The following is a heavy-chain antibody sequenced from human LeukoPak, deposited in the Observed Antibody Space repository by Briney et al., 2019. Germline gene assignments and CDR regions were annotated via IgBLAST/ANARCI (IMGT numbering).Heavy chain of an antibody. CDR3: ARDRILTGYYTFDY. J-gene: IGHJ4*02. V-gene: IGHV4-61*02. Sequence: SETLSLTCTVSGGSISSGSYYWSWIRQPAGKGLEWIGRIYTSGSTNYNPSLKSRVTMSVDTSKNQFSLKLSSVTAADTAVYYCARDRILTGYYTFDYWGQGTLVTVSS. CDR1: GGSISSGSYY. CDR2: IYTSGST. D-gene: IGHD3-9*01.